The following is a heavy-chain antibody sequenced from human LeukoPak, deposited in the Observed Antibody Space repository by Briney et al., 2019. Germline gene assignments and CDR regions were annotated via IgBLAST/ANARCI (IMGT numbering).Heavy chain of an antibody. CDR3: ARVGYSSSGGFDP. CDR1: GGTFSSYA. Sequence: SVKVSCKASGGTFSSYAISWVRQAPGQGLEWMGGIIPIFGTANYAQKFQGRVTITTDESTSTAYMELSSLRSEDTAVYYYARVGYSSSGGFDPWGQGTLVTVSS. J-gene: IGHJ5*02. D-gene: IGHD6-6*01. V-gene: IGHV1-69*05. CDR2: IIPIFGTA.